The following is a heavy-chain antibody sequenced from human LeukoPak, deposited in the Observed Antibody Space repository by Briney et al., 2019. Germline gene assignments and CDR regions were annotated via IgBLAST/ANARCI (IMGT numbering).Heavy chain of an antibody. CDR3: ARVGGTNYYYYGMDV. D-gene: IGHD1-26*01. Sequence: SETLSITCTVSGGSISNYYWSWIRQPPAKGLEWIGSIYYSGSTNYNPSLKSRVTISVDTSKNQFSLKLSSVTAADTAVYYCARVGGTNYYYYGMDVWGQGTTVTVSS. CDR2: IYYSGST. J-gene: IGHJ6*02. V-gene: IGHV4-59*01. CDR1: GGSISNYY.